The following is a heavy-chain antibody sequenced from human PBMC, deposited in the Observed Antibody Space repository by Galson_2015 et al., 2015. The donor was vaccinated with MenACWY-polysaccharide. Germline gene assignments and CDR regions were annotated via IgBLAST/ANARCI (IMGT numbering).Heavy chain of an antibody. CDR1: GGSMSRYY. V-gene: IGHV4-59*08. CDR2: IYDSDSGNT. Sequence: SETLSLTCTVSGGSMSRYYWSWIRQPPGKGLEWIGYIYDSDSGNTNYNPSLKSRVTISADTSKNQFSLILSSVTAADTAVYFCARGRGYCSSTSCYYWFDPWGQGTLVTVSS. CDR3: ARGRGYCSSTSCYYWFDP. D-gene: IGHD2-2*01. J-gene: IGHJ5*02.